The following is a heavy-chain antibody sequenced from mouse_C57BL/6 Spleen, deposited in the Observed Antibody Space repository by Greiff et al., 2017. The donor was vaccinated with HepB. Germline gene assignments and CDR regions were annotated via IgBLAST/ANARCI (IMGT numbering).Heavy chain of an antibody. CDR1: GYAFSSSW. D-gene: IGHD1-1*01. J-gene: IGHJ2*01. V-gene: IGHV1-82*01. CDR3: ARSATVVATFDY. CDR2: IYPGDGDT. Sequence: QVQLKQSGPELVKPGASVKISCKASGYAFSSSWMNWVKQRPGKGLEWIGRIYPGDGDTNYNGKFKGKATLTADKSSSTAYMQLSSLTSEDSAVYFCARSATVVATFDYWGKGTTLTVSS.